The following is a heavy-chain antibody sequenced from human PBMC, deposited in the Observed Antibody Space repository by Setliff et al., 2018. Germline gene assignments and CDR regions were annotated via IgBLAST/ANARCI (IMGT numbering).Heavy chain of an antibody. D-gene: IGHD3-3*01. Sequence: ASVKVSCKASGYTFTGYYMHWVRQAPGQGLEWMGWINPNSGGTNYAQKFQGWVTMTRDTSTSTVYMDMSSLRSEDTAVYYCARGEYDNFWRGHSGYFDYWGQGALVTVSS. CDR2: INPNSGGT. V-gene: IGHV1-2*04. CDR1: GYTFTGYY. CDR3: ARGEYDNFWRGHSGYFDY. J-gene: IGHJ4*02.